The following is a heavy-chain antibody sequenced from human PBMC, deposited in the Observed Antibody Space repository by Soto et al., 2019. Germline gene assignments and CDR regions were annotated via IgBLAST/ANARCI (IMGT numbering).Heavy chain of an antibody. Sequence: GGSLRLSCAASGFTFNRYGMSWVRQAPGKGLEWVSAISGSGDSTYYADSVKGRFTISRDSSNDTLYLQMNNLRADGTALYFCVKLRLELLYLDSWGLGALVTVSS. CDR2: ISGSGDST. D-gene: IGHD1-7*01. J-gene: IGHJ4*02. CDR1: GFTFNRYG. CDR3: VKLRLELLYLDS. V-gene: IGHV3-23*01.